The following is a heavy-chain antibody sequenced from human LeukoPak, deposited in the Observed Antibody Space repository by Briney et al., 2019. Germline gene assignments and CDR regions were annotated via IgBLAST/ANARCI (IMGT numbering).Heavy chain of an antibody. Sequence: PPETLSLTCTLSPGSISSYYWCWIRHPPERGLEWIGYIYTSGSTNYNPSLKSRVTLSLAPSKNHSSLTLSSVMAADTAGYYCARVQDGYSRYYYYYYMDVWGKGTTVTVSS. CDR2: IYTSGST. CDR3: ARVQDGYSRYYYYYYMDV. J-gene: IGHJ6*03. D-gene: IGHD5-24*01. CDR1: PGSISSYY. V-gene: IGHV4-4*09.